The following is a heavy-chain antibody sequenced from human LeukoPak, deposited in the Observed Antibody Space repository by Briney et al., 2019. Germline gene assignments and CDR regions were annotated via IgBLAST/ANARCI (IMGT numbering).Heavy chain of an antibody. D-gene: IGHD5-18*01. CDR2: IYYSGST. Sequence: KPSQTLSLTCTVSGGSISSGGYYWSWIRQHPGKGLEWIGYIYYSGSTYYNPSLKSRVTISVDTSKDQFSLKLSSVTAADTAVYYCARAVTYSYAHDYWGQGTLVTVSS. CDR3: ARAVTYSYAHDY. V-gene: IGHV4-31*03. J-gene: IGHJ4*02. CDR1: GGSISSGGYY.